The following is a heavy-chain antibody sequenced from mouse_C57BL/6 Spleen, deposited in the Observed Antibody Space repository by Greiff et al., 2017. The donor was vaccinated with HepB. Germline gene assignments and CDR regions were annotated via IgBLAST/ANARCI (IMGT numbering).Heavy chain of an antibody. D-gene: IGHD1-1*01. CDR2: IWSDGST. CDR3: ARHAQPYYVYAMDY. Sequence: VKLVESGPGLVAPSQSLSITCTVSGFSLTSYGVHWVRQPPGKGLEWLVVIWSDGSTTYNSALKSRLSISKDNSKSQVFLKMNSLQTDDTAMYYCARHAQPYYVYAMDYWGQGTSVTVSS. V-gene: IGHV2-6-1*01. J-gene: IGHJ4*01. CDR1: GFSLTSYG.